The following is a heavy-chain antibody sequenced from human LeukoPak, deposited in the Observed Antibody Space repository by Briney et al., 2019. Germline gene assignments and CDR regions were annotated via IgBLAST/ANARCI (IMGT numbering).Heavy chain of an antibody. CDR3: ARVGGYCSSTSCYNWFDP. CDR2: IYTSGST. J-gene: IGHJ5*02. Sequence: SETLSLTCTVSGGSISSYYWSWIRQPAGEGLEWIGRIYTSGSTNYNPSLKSRVTISVDKSKNQFSLKLSSVTAADTAVYYCARVGGYCSSTSCYNWFDPWGQGTLVTVSS. CDR1: GGSISSYY. V-gene: IGHV4-4*07. D-gene: IGHD2-2*01.